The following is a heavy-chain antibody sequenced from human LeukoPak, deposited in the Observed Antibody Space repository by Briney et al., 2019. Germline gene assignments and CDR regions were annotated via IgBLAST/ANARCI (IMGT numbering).Heavy chain of an antibody. CDR2: IWYDGSNK. CDR3: ARDYDILTGYYNWFDP. J-gene: IGHJ5*02. CDR1: GFTFSSYG. Sequence: GRSLRLSCAASGFTFSSYGMHWVRQAPGKGLEWVAVIWYDGSNKYYADSVKGRFTISRDNSKNTLYLQMNSLRAEDTAVYYCARDYDILTGYYNWFDPWGQGTLVTVSS. V-gene: IGHV3-33*01. D-gene: IGHD3-9*01.